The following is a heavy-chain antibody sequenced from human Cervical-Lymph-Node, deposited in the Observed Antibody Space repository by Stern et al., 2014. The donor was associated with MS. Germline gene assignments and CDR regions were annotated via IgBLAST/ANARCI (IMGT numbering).Heavy chain of an antibody. CDR2: SRNKAKSYST. Sequence: EVQLVESGGGLVKPGGSLRLSCAASGFTFSDYYIDWVRQAPGQGLEWVGRSRNKAKSYSTDYAASVKGRFTISRDDSKKSVYLQMNSLKTEDTAVYYCSRDSSGDYWGPGTVVAVSS. CDR1: GFTFSDYY. CDR3: SRDSSGDY. V-gene: IGHV3-72*01. J-gene: IGHJ4*02.